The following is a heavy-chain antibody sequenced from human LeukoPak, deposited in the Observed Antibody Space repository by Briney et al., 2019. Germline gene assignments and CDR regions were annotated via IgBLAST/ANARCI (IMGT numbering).Heavy chain of an antibody. D-gene: IGHD2-2*01. CDR3: AKDGVPAAIGTGGNYYYYGMDV. Sequence: GGSLRLSCAASGFTFSSYAMHWVRHAPGKGLEGVAVISYDGSNKYYADSVKGRFTISRDKSKNTLYLQMNSLRAEDTAVYYCAKDGVPAAIGTGGNYYYYGMDVWGQGTTVTVSS. CDR1: GFTFSSYA. CDR2: ISYDGSNK. J-gene: IGHJ6*02. V-gene: IGHV3-30-3*01.